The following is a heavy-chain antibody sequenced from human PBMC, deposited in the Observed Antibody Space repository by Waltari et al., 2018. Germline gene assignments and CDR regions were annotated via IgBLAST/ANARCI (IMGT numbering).Heavy chain of an antibody. CDR3: ARGGNPYYYYYMDV. J-gene: IGHJ6*03. D-gene: IGHD3-16*01. CDR1: GFTFSSYW. CDR2: INSDGSST. V-gene: IGHV3-74*01. Sequence: EVQLVESGGGLVQPGGSLRLSCAASGFTFSSYWMPWVRQAPGKGLVWVSRINSDGSSTSYADSVKGRFTISRDNAKNTLYLQMNSLRAEDTAVYYCARGGNPYYYYYMDVWGKGTTVTVSS.